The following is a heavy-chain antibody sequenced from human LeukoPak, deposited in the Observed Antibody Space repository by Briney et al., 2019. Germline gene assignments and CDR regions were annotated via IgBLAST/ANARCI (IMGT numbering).Heavy chain of an antibody. CDR1: GGSFSGYY. D-gene: IGHD3-10*01. J-gene: IGHJ4*02. CDR2: INHSGST. Sequence: SETLSLTCAVYGGSFSGYYWSWIRQPPGKGLEWIGEINHSGSTNYNPSLKSRVTISVDTSKNQFSLKLSSVTAADTAVYYCATTYGSGSPTGYWGQGTPVTVSS. V-gene: IGHV4-34*01. CDR3: ATTYGSGSPTGY.